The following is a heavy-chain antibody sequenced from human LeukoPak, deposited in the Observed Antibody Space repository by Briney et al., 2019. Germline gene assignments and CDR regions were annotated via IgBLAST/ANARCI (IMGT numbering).Heavy chain of an antibody. CDR2: ISAYNGNT. CDR3: ARDIVVVPAAAFDP. Sequence: ASVKVSCKASGYTFTSYGISWVRQAPGQGLEWMGWISAYNGNTNYAQKLQGRVTMTTGTSTSTAYMELRSLRSDDTAVYYCARDIVVVPAAAFDPWGQGTLVTVSS. D-gene: IGHD2-2*01. J-gene: IGHJ5*02. V-gene: IGHV1-18*01. CDR1: GYTFTSYG.